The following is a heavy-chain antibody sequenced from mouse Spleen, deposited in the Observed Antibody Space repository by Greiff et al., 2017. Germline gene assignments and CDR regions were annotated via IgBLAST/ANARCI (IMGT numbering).Heavy chain of an antibody. D-gene: IGHD2-14*01. CDR3: AREDYRYRFAY. J-gene: IGHJ3*01. V-gene: IGHV1-64*01. CDR2: IHPNSGST. Sequence: QVQLQQPGAELVKPGASVKLSCKASGYTFTSYWMHWVKQRPGQGLEWIGMIHPNSGSTNYNEKFKSKATLTVDKSSSTAYMQLSSLTSEDSAVYYCAREDYRYRFAYWGQGTLVTVSA. CDR1: GYTFTSYW.